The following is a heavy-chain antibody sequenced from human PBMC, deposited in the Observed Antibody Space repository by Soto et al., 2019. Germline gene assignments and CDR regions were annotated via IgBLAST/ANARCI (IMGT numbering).Heavy chain of an antibody. D-gene: IGHD2-21*01. V-gene: IGHV3-30*04. CDR1: GFAFSPYA. Sequence: QVQLVESGGGVVQPGRYLRLSCAASGFAFSPYAMHWVRQAPGEGLEWVAVISHDGKEKFYEDPVKGRLTISRDNSKKTRDLDRSSLRFEATALYYCAIGGGFCGDECYKWGIYYWGQVTVVTVAS. CDR3: AIGGGFCGDECYKWGIYY. CDR2: ISHDGKEK. J-gene: IGHJ4*02.